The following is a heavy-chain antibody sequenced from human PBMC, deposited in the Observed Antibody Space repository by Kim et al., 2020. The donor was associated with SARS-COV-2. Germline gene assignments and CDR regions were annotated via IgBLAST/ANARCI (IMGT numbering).Heavy chain of an antibody. Sequence: SETLSLTCSVSGDSISNANWWTWVRQSPGKGLEWIAEISHSGRTNYNPSLESRVTISMDKSNNQFSLTVDSVTAADTAVYFCATILGGCSATSCYLLSWG. J-gene: IGHJ5*01. CDR1: GDSISNANW. V-gene: IGHV4-4*02. D-gene: IGHD2-2*01. CDR3: ATILGGCSATSCYLLS. CDR2: ISHSGRT.